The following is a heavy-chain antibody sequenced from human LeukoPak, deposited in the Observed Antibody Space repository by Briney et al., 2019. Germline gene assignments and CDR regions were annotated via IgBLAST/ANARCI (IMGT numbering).Heavy chain of an antibody. V-gene: IGHV3-23*01. CDR1: GFTFSSYA. CDR3: AKDYRPSSSWYPNPGY. Sequence: GGSLRLSCAASGFTFSSYAMSWVRQAPGEGLEWVSAVSGSGGSTYYADSVKGRFTISRDNSKNTLYLQMNSLRAEDTAVYYCAKDYRPSSSWYPNPGYWGQGTLVTVSS. J-gene: IGHJ4*02. CDR2: VSGSGGST. D-gene: IGHD6-13*01.